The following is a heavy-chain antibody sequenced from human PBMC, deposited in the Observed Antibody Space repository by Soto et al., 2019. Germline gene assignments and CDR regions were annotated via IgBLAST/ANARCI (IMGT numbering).Heavy chain of an antibody. D-gene: IGHD5-18*01. CDR3: ARDYTAMGELDY. CDR2: IYYSGST. Sequence: SETLSLTCTVSGGSISSYYWSWIRQPPGKGLEWIGYIYYSGSTNYNPSLKSRVTISVDTSENQFSLKLSSVTAADTAVYYCARDYTAMGELDYWGQGTLVTVSS. V-gene: IGHV4-59*01. J-gene: IGHJ4*02. CDR1: GGSISSYY.